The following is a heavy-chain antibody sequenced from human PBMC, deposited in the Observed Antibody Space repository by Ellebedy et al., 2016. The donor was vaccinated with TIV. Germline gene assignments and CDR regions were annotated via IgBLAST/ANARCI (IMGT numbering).Heavy chain of an antibody. CDR3: TRSLEDQLEAFDI. V-gene: IGHV4-61*01. Sequence: SETLSLXXTVSRGSVSSGSYYRSWIRQPPGKGLAWIGYIYYSGSTKYNPSLKSRVTISVDTSKKQISLKLRSVTAADTAVYYCTRSLEDQLEAFDIWGQGTTVTVSS. J-gene: IGHJ3*02. CDR1: RGSVSSGSYY. D-gene: IGHD1-1*01. CDR2: IYYSGST.